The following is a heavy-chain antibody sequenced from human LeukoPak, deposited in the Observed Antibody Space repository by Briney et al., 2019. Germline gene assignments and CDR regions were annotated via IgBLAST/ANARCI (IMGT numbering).Heavy chain of an antibody. V-gene: IGHV3-74*01. J-gene: IGHJ4*02. Sequence: GGSLRLSCAASGFTFSSYWIHWVRQVPGKGLVWVSRIKDGGTTTDYADSVKGRFTISRGDAKNTLYLQMNSPRAEDTAVYYCTTIRPGYWGQGTLVTVSP. CDR3: TTIRPGY. CDR1: GFTFSSYW. CDR2: IKDGGTTT. D-gene: IGHD3-3*01.